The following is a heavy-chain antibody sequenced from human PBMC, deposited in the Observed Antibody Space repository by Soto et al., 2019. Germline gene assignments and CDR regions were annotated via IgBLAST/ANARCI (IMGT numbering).Heavy chain of an antibody. CDR1: GFTFSSYG. V-gene: IGHV3-30*18. CDR2: ISYDGSNK. CDR3: SKDLFPYCTNGVCYAHDY. Sequence: GGSLRLSCAASGFTFSSYGMHWVSQAPGKGLEGVAVISYDGSNKYYADSVKGRFTISRDNSKNTLYLQMNSLRAEDTAVYYCSKDLFPYCTNGVCYAHDYWGQGTLVTVSS. J-gene: IGHJ4*02. D-gene: IGHD2-8*01.